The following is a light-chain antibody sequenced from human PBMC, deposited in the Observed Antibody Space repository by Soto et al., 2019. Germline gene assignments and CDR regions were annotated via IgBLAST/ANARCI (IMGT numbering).Light chain of an antibody. CDR2: GAS. J-gene: IGKJ2*01. V-gene: IGKV1-39*01. Sequence: DIQMTQSPSSLSASVGDRVTITCRASQSISSYLNWYQQKPGKAPKLLIYGASSLQSGVPSRFSGSGSGTDFTLTISSLQPEDFATYYCQQSYSNPYTFGQGTKLEI. CDR3: QQSYSNPYT. CDR1: QSISSY.